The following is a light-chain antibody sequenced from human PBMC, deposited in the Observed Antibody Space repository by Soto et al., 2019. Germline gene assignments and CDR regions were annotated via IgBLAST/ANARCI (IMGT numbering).Light chain of an antibody. V-gene: IGKV3-15*01. CDR2: GAS. J-gene: IGKJ4*01. CDR3: QQYNKWSLT. Sequence: ELVLTQSPATVSVSPGERATLSCRASQSVRSNLASYRQKSGQAPRLLLYGASTRATSISDRFSGSGSGTDFTLTISTLQYEDAGVYYCQQYNKWSLTFGRGTKVEVK. CDR1: QSVRSN.